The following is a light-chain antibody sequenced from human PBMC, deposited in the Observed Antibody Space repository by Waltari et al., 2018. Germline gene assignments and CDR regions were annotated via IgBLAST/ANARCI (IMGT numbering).Light chain of an antibody. CDR2: EGT. V-gene: IGLV2-23*01. CDR1: SSDVGSSNR. Sequence: QSALTQPASVSGSPGKSITISCTGTSSDVGSSNRVSWYQQHPGKGPKILIYEGTQRLSGVSDRFSGSKSGNTASLTLSGLQPEDEADYYCCAHAGGGTHYAFGTGTKVTVL. CDR3: CAHAGGGTHYA. J-gene: IGLJ1*01.